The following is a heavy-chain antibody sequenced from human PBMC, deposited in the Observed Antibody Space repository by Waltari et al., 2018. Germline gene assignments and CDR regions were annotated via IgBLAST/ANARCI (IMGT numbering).Heavy chain of an antibody. D-gene: IGHD4-4*01. CDR1: GVTFGSFW. CDR3: AKDSYSKGDY. Sequence: EVQLVESGGGLVQPGGSLRLSCAASGVTFGSFWRSWVRQAPGKGLEWLANINPDGSVKNYVDSVKGRFTISRDSAKNSLYLQMNSLRAEDTAVYYCAKDSYSKGDYWGQGTLLTVSS. J-gene: IGHJ4*02. CDR2: INPDGSVK. V-gene: IGHV3-7*03.